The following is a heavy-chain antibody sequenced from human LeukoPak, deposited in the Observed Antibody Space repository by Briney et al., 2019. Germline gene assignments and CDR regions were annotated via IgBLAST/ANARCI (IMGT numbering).Heavy chain of an antibody. J-gene: IGHJ4*02. CDR3: ARRSSGYDLDY. D-gene: IGHD5-12*01. Sequence: ASVKVSCKASGYTFTSYYMHWVRQAPGQGLEWMGIINPSGGSTSYAQKFQDRVTMTRDTSTSTVYMELSSLRSEDTAVYYCARRSSGYDLDYWGQGTLVTVSS. V-gene: IGHV1-46*01. CDR1: GYTFTSYY. CDR2: INPSGGST.